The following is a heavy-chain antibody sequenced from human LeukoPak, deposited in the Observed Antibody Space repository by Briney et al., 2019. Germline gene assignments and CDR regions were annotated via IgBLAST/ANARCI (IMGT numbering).Heavy chain of an antibody. V-gene: IGHV4-38-2*02. D-gene: IGHD6-19*01. CDR3: ARGDSGWYLGLGFDY. J-gene: IGHJ4*02. CDR2: IYHSGST. Sequence: PSETLSLTCSVPGYSVSSGFYWGWIRQPPGKGLEWIGSIYHSGSTNYNPSLKSRVTISVDTSKNQVSLKLRSVTAADTAVYYCARGDSGWYLGLGFDYWGQGTLVTVSS. CDR1: GYSVSSGFY.